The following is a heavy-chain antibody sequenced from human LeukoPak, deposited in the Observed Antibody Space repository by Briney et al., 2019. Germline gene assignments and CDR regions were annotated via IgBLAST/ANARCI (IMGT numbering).Heavy chain of an antibody. CDR3: ARGKWELLLDY. Sequence: SETLSLTCTVPGGSISSYYWSWIRQPPGKGLEWIGYIYYSGSTNYNPSLKSRVTISVDTSKNQFSLKLSSVTAADTAVYYCARGKWELLLDYWGQGTLVTVSS. CDR2: IYYSGST. CDR1: GGSISSYY. J-gene: IGHJ4*02. V-gene: IGHV4-59*01. D-gene: IGHD1-26*01.